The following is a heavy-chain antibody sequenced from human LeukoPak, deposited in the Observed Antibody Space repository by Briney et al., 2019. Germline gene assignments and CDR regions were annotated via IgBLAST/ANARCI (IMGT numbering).Heavy chain of an antibody. CDR1: GFTFSSYG. J-gene: IGHJ4*02. CDR3: AKTPLRVLRFLEWLFNDY. Sequence: GRSLRLSCAASGFTFSSYGMHWVRQAPGKGLEWVAVISYDGSNKYYADSVKGRFTISRDNSKNTLYLQMNSLRAEDTAVYYCAKTPLRVLRFLEWLFNDYWGQGTLVTVSS. V-gene: IGHV3-30*18. CDR2: ISYDGSNK. D-gene: IGHD3-3*01.